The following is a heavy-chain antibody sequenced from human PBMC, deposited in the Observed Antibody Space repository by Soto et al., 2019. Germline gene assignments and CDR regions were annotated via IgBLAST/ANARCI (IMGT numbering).Heavy chain of an antibody. CDR3: ARDWYIVVVPAAVSYYYYGMDV. CDR1: GGTFSSYA. D-gene: IGHD2-2*01. CDR2: IIPIFGTA. V-gene: IGHV1-69*01. J-gene: IGHJ6*02. Sequence: QVQLVQSGAEVKKPGSSVKVSCKASGGTFSSYAISWVRQAPGQGLEWMGGIIPIFGTANYAQKFQGRVTITADESTSTAYMELSSLRSEDTAVYYCARDWYIVVVPAAVSYYYYGMDVWGQGTTVTVSS.